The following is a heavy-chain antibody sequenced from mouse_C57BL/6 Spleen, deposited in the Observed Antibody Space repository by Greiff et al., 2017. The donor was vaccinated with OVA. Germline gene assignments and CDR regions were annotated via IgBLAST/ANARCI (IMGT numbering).Heavy chain of an antibody. J-gene: IGHJ3*01. CDR3: ASPNYEYGWFAY. D-gene: IGHD2-4*01. V-gene: IGHV5-17*01. Sequence: EVQRVESGGGLVKPGGSLKLSCAASGFTFSDYGMHWVRQAPEKGLEWVAYISSGSSTIYYADTVKGRFTISRDNAKNTLFLQMPSLRSADTAVYYCASPNYEYGWFAYWGQGTLVTVSA. CDR2: ISSGSSTI. CDR1: GFTFSDYG.